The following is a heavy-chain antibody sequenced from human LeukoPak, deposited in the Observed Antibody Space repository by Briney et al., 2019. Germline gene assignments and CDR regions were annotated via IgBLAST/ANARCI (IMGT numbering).Heavy chain of an antibody. Sequence: SVKVSCKASGGTLSSYAISWVRQAPGQGLEWMGGIIPIFGTANYAQKFQGRVTITADESTSTAYMELSSLRSEDTAAYYCARAAGKSTIFGAYYYGMDVWGQGTTVTVSS. V-gene: IGHV1-69*13. J-gene: IGHJ6*02. CDR3: ARAAGKSTIFGAYYYGMDV. D-gene: IGHD3-3*01. CDR2: IIPIFGTA. CDR1: GGTLSSYA.